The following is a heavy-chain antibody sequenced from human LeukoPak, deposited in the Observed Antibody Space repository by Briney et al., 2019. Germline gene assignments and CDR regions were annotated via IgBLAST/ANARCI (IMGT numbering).Heavy chain of an antibody. Sequence: ASVKVSCKASGYTFTDYYMHWVRQAPGQGLEWMGIINPSGGSTSYAQKFQGRVTMTRDMSTSTVYMELSSLRSEDTAVYYCARGVTVAPEGNDAFDIWGQGTMVTVSS. CDR1: GYTFTDYY. CDR2: INPSGGST. J-gene: IGHJ3*02. D-gene: IGHD6-19*01. CDR3: ARGVTVAPEGNDAFDI. V-gene: IGHV1-46*01.